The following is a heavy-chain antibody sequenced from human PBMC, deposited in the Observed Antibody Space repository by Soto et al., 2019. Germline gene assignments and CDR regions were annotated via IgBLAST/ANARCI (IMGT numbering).Heavy chain of an antibody. D-gene: IGHD6-13*01. V-gene: IGHV1-2*04. CDR3: ARGQHLGGSYYYYGLDV. CDR1: GYTFTGYY. J-gene: IGHJ6*02. Sequence: QVQLVQSGAEVRKPGASVKVSCKASGYTFTGYYMHWVRQAPGQGLEWMGWINPNSGGTKYAQQFQGWVTMTSDTSISTGYMELRRLKSDDTALYYCARGQHLGGSYYYYGLDVWGQGTTVTVSS. CDR2: INPNSGGT.